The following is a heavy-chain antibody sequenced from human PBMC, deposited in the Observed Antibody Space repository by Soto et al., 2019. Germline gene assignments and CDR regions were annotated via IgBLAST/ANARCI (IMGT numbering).Heavy chain of an antibody. V-gene: IGHV3-7*03. CDR3: AGGSGWLSDY. Sequence: EVQLVESGGGLVQPGGSLRLSCAASGFSFGSYSMNWVRQAPGKGLEWVAIIKKDGSQRYYVDSVEGRFIISRDNVKNSPYVQMNSPRAEGTAVYYCAGGSGWLSDYWGRGTVVIVSS. CDR2: IKKDGSQR. D-gene: IGHD3-22*01. CDR1: GFSFGSYS. J-gene: IGHJ4*02.